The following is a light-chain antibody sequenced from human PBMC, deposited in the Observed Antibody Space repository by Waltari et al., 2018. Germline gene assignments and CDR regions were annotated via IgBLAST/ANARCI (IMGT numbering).Light chain of an antibody. Sequence: IQLTQSSSSLPASVGDRVTITCRASQGISRFLAWYQQKSGQAPKLLIYDASTLQSGVPSRFSGSGSGTDFTHTISSLQPEDFATYYCQQLNSYPYTFGQGTKLEIK. J-gene: IGKJ2*01. CDR1: QGISRF. CDR3: QQLNSYPYT. V-gene: IGKV1-9*01. CDR2: DAS.